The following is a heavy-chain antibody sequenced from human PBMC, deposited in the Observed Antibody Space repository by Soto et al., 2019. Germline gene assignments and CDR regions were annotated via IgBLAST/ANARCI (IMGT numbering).Heavy chain of an antibody. D-gene: IGHD2-15*01. CDR1: GYSISSSYYY. J-gene: IGHJ6*02. CDR2: MLYSGLT. CDR3: APLSVSLSGPYGIHV. V-gene: IGHV4-39*01. Sequence: SETLSLTCSVSGYSISSSYYYWAWIRQPPGKGLGWIGSMLYSGLTYYNPSLKSRVTLSVDTSKNQFSVRLNSVTASDTAVYYCAPLSVSLSGPYGIHVWGQGTTVTVSS.